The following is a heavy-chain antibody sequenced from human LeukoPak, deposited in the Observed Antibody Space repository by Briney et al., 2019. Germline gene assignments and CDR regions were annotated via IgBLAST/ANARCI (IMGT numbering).Heavy chain of an antibody. J-gene: IGHJ1*01. CDR1: GFSFSSYG. CDR2: IRYDGRNK. V-gene: IGHV3-30*02. Sequence: GGSLRLSCAASGFSFSSYGMHWVRQAPGKGLEWVAIIRYDGRNKNYGDSVRGRFTISRDNSKSTVSLQMNSLRVEDTAVYYCAKDLGPYSSGVIEYFRHWGQGTLVTVSS. CDR3: AKDLGPYSSGVIEYFRH. D-gene: IGHD2-15*01.